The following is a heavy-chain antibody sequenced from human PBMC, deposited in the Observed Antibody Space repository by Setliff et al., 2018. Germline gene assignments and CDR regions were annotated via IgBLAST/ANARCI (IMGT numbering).Heavy chain of an antibody. CDR2: IKRITDSGTT. CDR1: GFTFSNAW. CDR3: AKRGPYCSGGTCHYYFDY. D-gene: IGHD2-15*01. Sequence: GGSLRLSCTASGFTFSNAWMSWVRQAPGKGLEWVGRIKRITDSGTTDHAAPVKGRFTVSRDDSISTLYLQMNSLRAEDTAVYYCAKRGPYCSGGTCHYYFDYWGQGTLVTVSS. V-gene: IGHV3-15*01. J-gene: IGHJ4*02.